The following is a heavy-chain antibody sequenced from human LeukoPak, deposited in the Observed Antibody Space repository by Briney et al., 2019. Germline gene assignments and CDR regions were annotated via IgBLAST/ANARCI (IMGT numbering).Heavy chain of an antibody. CDR3: AKSVAASYYYMDV. CDR2: ISGSGGST. Sequence: GGSLRLSCAASGFTFNSYAMSWVRQAPGKGLEWVSAISGSGGSTYYADSVKGRFTISRDNSKNTLYLQMNSLRSDDSAVYYCAKSVAASYYYMDVWGKGTTVTVSS. D-gene: IGHD4-23*01. V-gene: IGHV3-23*01. J-gene: IGHJ6*03. CDR1: GFTFNSYA.